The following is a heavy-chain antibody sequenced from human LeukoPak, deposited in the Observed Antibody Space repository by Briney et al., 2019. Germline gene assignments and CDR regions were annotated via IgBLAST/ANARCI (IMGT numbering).Heavy chain of an antibody. CDR3: ARDQSSPYSSSAPDY. D-gene: IGHD6-6*01. CDR1: GFTFSDYY. J-gene: IGHJ4*02. Sequence: GGSLRLSCAASGFTFSDYYMSWIRQAPGKGLEWVSYISSSGSTIYYADSVKGRFTISRDNAKNSLYLQMNSLRAEDTAVYYCARDQSSPYSSSAPDYWGQGTLVTVSS. CDR2: ISSSGSTI. V-gene: IGHV3-11*04.